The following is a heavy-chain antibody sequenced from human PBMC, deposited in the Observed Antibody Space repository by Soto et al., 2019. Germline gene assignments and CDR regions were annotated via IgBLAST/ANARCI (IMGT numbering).Heavy chain of an antibody. J-gene: IGHJ4*02. V-gene: IGHV4-31*03. CDR3: ARVDTAMVTASY. D-gene: IGHD5-18*01. CDR1: GGSISSGGYY. Sequence: SETLSLTCTVSGGSISSGGYYWSWIRQHPGKGLEWIGYIYYSGSTYYNPSLKSRVTISVDTSKNQFSLKLSSVTAADTAVYYCARVDTAMVTASYWGQGTLVTVSS. CDR2: IYYSGST.